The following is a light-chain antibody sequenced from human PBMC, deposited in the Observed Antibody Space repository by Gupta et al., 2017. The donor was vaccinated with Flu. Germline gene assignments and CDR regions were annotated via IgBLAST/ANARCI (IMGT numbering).Light chain of an antibody. J-gene: IGLJ3*02. V-gene: IGLV2-11*01. CDR3: CSYAGSYTWV. Sequence: QSALTQPRSVSGSPGQSITISCTGTSSDVGGYDYVSWYQQHPGKAPKLMIYDVNKRTAGVPDRFSGSRSGNTASLTISGREAQDEANYYCCSYAGSYTWVFGGGTKLTVL. CDR2: DVN. CDR1: SSDVGGYDY.